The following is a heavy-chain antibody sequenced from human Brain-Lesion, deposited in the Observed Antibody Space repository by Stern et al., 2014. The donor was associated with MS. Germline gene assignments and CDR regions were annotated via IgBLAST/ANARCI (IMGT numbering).Heavy chain of an antibody. CDR3: AAIGPRMEGACFYI. CDR1: GAPVSSGGYY. Sequence: VQLVQSGPGLVKPSQTLSLSCTVSGAPVSSGGYYWTWIRQLPGKGLEWVGYIHHTGATFYNPSLKSRVAISLDTSENQFSLKLTSVTAADTAVYYCAAIGPRMEGACFYIWGQGTMVTVSS. D-gene: IGHD2-21*01. J-gene: IGHJ3*02. CDR2: IHHTGAT. V-gene: IGHV4-31*03.